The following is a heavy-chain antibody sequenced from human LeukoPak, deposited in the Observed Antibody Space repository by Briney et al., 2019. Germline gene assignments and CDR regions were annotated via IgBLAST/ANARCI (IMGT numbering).Heavy chain of an antibody. D-gene: IGHD1-7*01. V-gene: IGHV3-21*01. CDR3: ASGTVGNYALDY. J-gene: IGHJ4*02. CDR1: GLTFSRYN. Sequence: GGSLRLSCAASGLTFSRYNMNWVRQAPGKGLEWVSSIGTSSNNIYYTDSVKGRFTISKDNAKNSLYLQVDSLRVEDTAVYFCASGTVGNYALDYWGQGTLVTVSS. CDR2: IGTSSNNI.